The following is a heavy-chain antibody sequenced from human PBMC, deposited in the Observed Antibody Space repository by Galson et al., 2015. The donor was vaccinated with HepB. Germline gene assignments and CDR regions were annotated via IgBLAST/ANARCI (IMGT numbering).Heavy chain of an antibody. D-gene: IGHD3-10*01. CDR3: ARDRRPYYPDY. J-gene: IGHJ4*02. V-gene: IGHV3-33*01. Sequence: SLRLSCAASGFTFSSYGMHWVRQAPGKGLEWVAVIWYDGSNKYYADSVKGRFTISRDNSKNTLYLQMNSLRAEDTAVYYCARDRRPYYPDYWGQGTLVTVSS. CDR1: GFTFSSYG. CDR2: IWYDGSNK.